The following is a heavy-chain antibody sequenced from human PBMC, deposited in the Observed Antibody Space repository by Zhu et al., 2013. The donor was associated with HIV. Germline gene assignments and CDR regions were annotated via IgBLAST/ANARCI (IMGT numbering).Heavy chain of an antibody. CDR1: GGTFSSYA. D-gene: IGHD5-12*01. CDR2: IIPMFGTA. J-gene: IGHJ5*02. V-gene: IGHV1-69*01. CDR3: ARDREMATINWFDP. Sequence: QVQLVQSGAEVKKPGSSVRVSCKASGGTFSSYAISWVRQAPGQGLEWMGGIIPMFGTANYAQKFQGRVTIIADESTSTAYMELSSLRSEDTAVYYCARDREMATINWFDPWGQGTLVHRLL.